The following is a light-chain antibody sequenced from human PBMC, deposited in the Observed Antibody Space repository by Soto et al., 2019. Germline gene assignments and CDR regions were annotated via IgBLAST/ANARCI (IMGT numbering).Light chain of an antibody. J-gene: IGKJ4*01. CDR3: QQYNKWPLLT. Sequence: EIVMTQSPATLSVSPGESATLSCWASQSVGSNLAWYQQIPGQPPRLLIYGASTRATGIPARFSGSGSGTEFTHTISSLQSEDFALYYCQQYNKWPLLTFGGGNKVEIK. CDR2: GAS. CDR1: QSVGSN. V-gene: IGKV3-15*01.